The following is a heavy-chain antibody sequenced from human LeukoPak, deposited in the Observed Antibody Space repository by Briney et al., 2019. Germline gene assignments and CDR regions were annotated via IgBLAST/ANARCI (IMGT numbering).Heavy chain of an antibody. V-gene: IGHV3-9*01. Sequence: PGGSLRLSCAASGFTFDDYAMHWVRQVPGKGLEWVSGISWNSGSIDYADSVKGRFTISRDNAKNSLYLQMNSLRAEDTAVYYCARDRDYYDSSGSSAFDYWGQGTLVTVSS. CDR2: ISWNSGSI. J-gene: IGHJ4*02. D-gene: IGHD3-22*01. CDR1: GFTFDDYA. CDR3: ARDRDYYDSSGSSAFDY.